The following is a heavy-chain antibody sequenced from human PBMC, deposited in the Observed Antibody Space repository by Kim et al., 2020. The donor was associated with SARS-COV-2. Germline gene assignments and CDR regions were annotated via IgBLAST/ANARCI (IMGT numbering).Heavy chain of an antibody. Sequence: SETLSLTCTVSGGSISSSSYYWGWIRQPPGKGLEWIGSIYYSGSTYYNPSLKSRVTISVDTSKNQFSLKLSSVTAADTAVYYCARSPLRIWSGYYNFDYWGQGTLVTVSS. J-gene: IGHJ4*02. V-gene: IGHV4-39*01. CDR3: ARSPLRIWSGYYNFDY. CDR2: IYYSGST. D-gene: IGHD3-3*01. CDR1: GGSISSSSYY.